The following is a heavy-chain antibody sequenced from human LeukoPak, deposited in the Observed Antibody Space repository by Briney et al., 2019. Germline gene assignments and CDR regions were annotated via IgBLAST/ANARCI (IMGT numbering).Heavy chain of an antibody. D-gene: IGHD3-22*01. CDR3: AKGSSGYFADL. CDR2: ISNDGGGT. J-gene: IGHJ5*02. Sequence: GGSLRLSCAASGFVFNNYGLIWVRQAPGKGLEWVSAISNDGGGTNYADFVRGRFTISRDNSKNTLFLQMNSLRAEDTALYYCAKGSSGYFADLWGQGTLVTVSS. V-gene: IGHV3-23*01. CDR1: GFVFNNYG.